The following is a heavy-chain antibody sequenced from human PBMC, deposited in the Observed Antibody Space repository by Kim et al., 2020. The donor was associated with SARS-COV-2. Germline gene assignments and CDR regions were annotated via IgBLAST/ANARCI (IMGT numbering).Heavy chain of an antibody. D-gene: IGHD6-6*01. CDR1: GDSISNINYY. Sequence: SETLSLTCTVSGDSISNINYYWAWVRQPPGRGPEWIASIHYTGASFYSPSLKSRVTMSVDTSKNQFSLKVTSVTAADTAMHNCTSERGGSSAASWGQGNL. CDR2: IHYTGAS. V-gene: IGHV4-39*01. CDR3: TSERGGSSAAS. J-gene: IGHJ4*02.